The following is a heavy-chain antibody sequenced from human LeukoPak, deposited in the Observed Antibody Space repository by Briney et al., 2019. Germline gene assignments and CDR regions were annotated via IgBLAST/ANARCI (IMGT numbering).Heavy chain of an antibody. J-gene: IGHJ4*02. CDR2: FDPEDGET. CDR3: ATDLGSYYDSSGYYYVDY. CDR1: GYTLTELS. Sequence: ASVKVSCKVSGYTLTELSMHWVRQAPGKGLEWMGGFDPEDGETIYAQKFQGRVTMTEDTSTDTAYMELNSLRSEDTAVYYCATDLGSYYDSSGYYYVDYWGQGTLVTVSS. V-gene: IGHV1-24*01. D-gene: IGHD3-22*01.